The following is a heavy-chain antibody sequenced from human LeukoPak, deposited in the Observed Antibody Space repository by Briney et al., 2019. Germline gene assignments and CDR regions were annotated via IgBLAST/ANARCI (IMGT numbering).Heavy chain of an antibody. Sequence: ASVKVSCKASGFTFTSSAMQWVRQARGQRLEWIGRIVVGSGNTNYAQKFQERVTITRDMSTSTAYMELSSLRSEDTAVYYCAAVGVGATLGFDYWGQGTLVTVSS. CDR1: GFTFTSSA. V-gene: IGHV1-58*02. J-gene: IGHJ4*02. CDR2: IVVGSGNT. D-gene: IGHD1-26*01. CDR3: AAVGVGATLGFDY.